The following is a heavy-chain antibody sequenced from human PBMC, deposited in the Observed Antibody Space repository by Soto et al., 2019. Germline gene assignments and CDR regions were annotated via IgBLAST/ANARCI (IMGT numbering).Heavy chain of an antibody. V-gene: IGHV4-59*08. D-gene: IGHD2-15*01. J-gene: IGHJ6*02. Sequence: SETLSLTCAVSGDSISSYYCMWIRQPPGKALEWIGYIYVSGSTNYNPSLKSRVTISVDTSKKQFSMKLSAVSAADTAVYYCARVGGSNFYYHGMDVWGQGTTVTVSS. CDR2: IYVSGST. CDR3: ARVGGSNFYYHGMDV. CDR1: GDSISSYY.